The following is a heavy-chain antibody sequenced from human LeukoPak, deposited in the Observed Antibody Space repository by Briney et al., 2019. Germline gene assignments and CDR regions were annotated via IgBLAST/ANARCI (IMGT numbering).Heavy chain of an antibody. CDR3: ARVFFTYYYDSSGYLADI. V-gene: IGHV1-8*01. Sequence: ASVKVSCKASGYTFTSYDINWVRQATGQGLEWMGWMNPNSGNTGYAQKFQGRVTMTRNTSISTAYMELSSLRSEDTAVYYCARVFFTYYYDSSGYLADIWGQGTMVTVSS. CDR2: MNPNSGNT. J-gene: IGHJ3*02. CDR1: GYTFTSYD. D-gene: IGHD3-22*01.